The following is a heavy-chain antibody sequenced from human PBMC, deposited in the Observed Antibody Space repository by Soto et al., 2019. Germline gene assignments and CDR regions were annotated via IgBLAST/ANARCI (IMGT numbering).Heavy chain of an antibody. D-gene: IGHD3-22*01. J-gene: IGHJ4*02. CDR1: GITVSSYY. V-gene: IGHV3-53*01. CDR3: ARIPYDNSGTIFDY. CDR2: IYAGTIT. Sequence: GGSLRLSCAVSGITVSSYYMSWVRQAAGKGLEWISVIYAGTITYYADSVKGRFTIYRDNSKNTLNLEMNSLRVEDTAVYYCARIPYDNSGTIFDYWGQGTLVTVSS.